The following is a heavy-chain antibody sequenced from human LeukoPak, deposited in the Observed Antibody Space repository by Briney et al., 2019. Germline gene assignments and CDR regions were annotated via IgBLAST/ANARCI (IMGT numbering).Heavy chain of an antibody. CDR1: GLTFSSYS. J-gene: IGHJ4*02. V-gene: IGHV3-21*01. CDR2: ISSSSSYI. Sequence: PGGSLRLSCAASGLTFSSYSMNWVRQAPGKGLEWVSSISSSSSYIYYADSVKGRFTISRDNAKNSLYLQMNSLRAEDTAVYYCARSGPTYGSGSYVHVYWGQGTLVTVSS. CDR3: ARSGPTYGSGSYVHVY. D-gene: IGHD3-10*01.